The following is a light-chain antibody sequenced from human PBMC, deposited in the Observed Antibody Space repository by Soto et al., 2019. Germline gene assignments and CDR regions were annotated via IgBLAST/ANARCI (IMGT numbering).Light chain of an antibody. CDR2: GAS. V-gene: IGKV3-15*01. CDR1: QCVSSS. CDR3: QQYYNWWT. J-gene: IGKJ1*01. Sequence: EVVMTQSPATLSVSPGERATLSSRASQCVSSSLAWYQQKPGQPPRLLIYGASTRATGIPARFSGSGSETEFTLTISSLQSEDFAVYYCQQYYNWWTFGQGTKVEIK.